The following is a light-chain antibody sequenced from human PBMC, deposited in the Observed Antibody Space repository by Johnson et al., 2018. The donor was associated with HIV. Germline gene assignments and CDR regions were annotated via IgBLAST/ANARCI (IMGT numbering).Light chain of an antibody. Sequence: QSVLTQPPSVSAAPGQKVTISCSGSSSNIGNNYVSWYQQIPGTAPKLLIYDNNKRPSGIPDRISGSKSGTSATLGISGLQTGDEADYYCGTWGSGLSAGHVFGTGTKVTVL. CDR2: DNN. CDR1: SSNIGNNY. J-gene: IGLJ1*01. V-gene: IGLV1-51*01. CDR3: GTWGSGLSAGHV.